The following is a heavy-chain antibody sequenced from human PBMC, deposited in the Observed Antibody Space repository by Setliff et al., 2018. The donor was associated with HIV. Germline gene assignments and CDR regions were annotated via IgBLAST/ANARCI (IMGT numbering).Heavy chain of an antibody. D-gene: IGHD2-8*02. CDR3: ARSSRVVYAMVDYYYMDV. CDR1: GGSISSDY. V-gene: IGHV4-59*12. Sequence: SETLSLTCTVSGGSISSDYWSWIRQPPGKGLEWIGYVYHSGSTNYNPSLKSRVTITVDTSKNQFSLKLSSVTAADTAVYYCARSSRVVYAMVDYYYMDVWGKGTTVTVSS. J-gene: IGHJ6*03. CDR2: VYHSGST.